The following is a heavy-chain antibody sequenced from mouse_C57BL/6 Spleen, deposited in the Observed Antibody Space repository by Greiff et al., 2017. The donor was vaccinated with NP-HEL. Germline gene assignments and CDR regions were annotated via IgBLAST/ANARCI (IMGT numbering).Heavy chain of an antibody. Sequence: VQLQQSGAELARPGASVKLSCKASGYTFTSYGISWVKQRTGQGLEWIGEIYPRSGNTYYNEKFKGKATLTVDKSSSTAYMELRSLTSEDSAVYFCSKAKDGYYHSAMDYWGQGTSVTVSS. CDR3: SKAKDGYYHSAMDY. CDR1: GYTFTSYG. V-gene: IGHV1-81*01. J-gene: IGHJ4*01. CDR2: IYPRSGNT. D-gene: IGHD2-3*01.